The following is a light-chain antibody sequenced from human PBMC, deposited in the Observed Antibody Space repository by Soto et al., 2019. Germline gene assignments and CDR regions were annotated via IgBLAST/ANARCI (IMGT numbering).Light chain of an antibody. CDR1: KGISNY. CDR2: VAS. V-gene: IGKV1-27*01. Sequence: DIQMTQSPSSLSASVGDRVTITCRASKGISNYLAWYQQKQGKVPTLLICVASTLQSGVPPRISGSGSGTDFTLTIRSLQPEDVATYYCQQYNSAPLTFGGGTKVEI. CDR3: QQYNSAPLT. J-gene: IGKJ4*01.